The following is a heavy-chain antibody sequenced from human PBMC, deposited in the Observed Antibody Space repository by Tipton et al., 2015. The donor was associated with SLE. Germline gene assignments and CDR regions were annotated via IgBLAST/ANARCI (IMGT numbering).Heavy chain of an antibody. Sequence: SLRLSCAASGFTFSSYWMSWVRQAPGKGLEWVANIKQDGSEKFYVDSVKGRFTISRDNAKNSLYLQMNSLRGEDTAVYYCARASSSSWPYGFDPWGQGTLVTVSS. CDR3: ARASSSSWPYGFDP. V-gene: IGHV3-7*01. CDR1: GFTFSSYW. J-gene: IGHJ5*02. D-gene: IGHD6-13*01. CDR2: IKQDGSEK.